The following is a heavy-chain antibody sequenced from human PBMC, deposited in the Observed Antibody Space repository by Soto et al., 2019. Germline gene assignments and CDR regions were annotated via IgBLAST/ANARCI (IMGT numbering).Heavy chain of an antibody. CDR1: GGSISSSSFH. CDR2: IYYSGST. J-gene: IGHJ5*02. D-gene: IGHD6-13*01. V-gene: IGHV4-39*01. CDR3: ARRERAAGTDWWFDP. Sequence: QLQLQESGPGLVKPSETLSLTCTVSGGSISSSSFHWGWIRQPPGKGLEWIGSIYYSGSTYYSPSLKSRFTISVDTSKSQFSLTLSSVTAADTAVYYCARRERAAGTDWWFDPWGQGTLVTVSS.